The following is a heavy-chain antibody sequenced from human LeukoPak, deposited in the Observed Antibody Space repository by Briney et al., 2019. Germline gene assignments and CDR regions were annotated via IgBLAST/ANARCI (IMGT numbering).Heavy chain of an antibody. D-gene: IGHD4-11*01. J-gene: IGHJ6*03. CDR3: ARDSATVTPDYYYYYMDV. CDR1: GYTFTSYY. CDR2: INPSGGST. Sequence: ASVKVSCKASGYTFTSYYMHWVRQAPGQGLEWMGIINPSGGSTSYAQKFQGRVTMTRDTSTSTVYMELSSLRSEDTAVYYCARDSATVTPDYYYYYMDVWGKGTTVTVSS. V-gene: IGHV1-46*01.